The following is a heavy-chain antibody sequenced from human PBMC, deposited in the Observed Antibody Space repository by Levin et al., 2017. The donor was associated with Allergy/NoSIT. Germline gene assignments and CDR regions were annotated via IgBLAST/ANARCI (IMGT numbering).Heavy chain of an antibody. Sequence: GGSLRLSCAASGFTFSSYSMNWVRQAPGKGLEWLSYISSSSSAKYYADSVKGRFTISRDNAKNSLFLQMNSLRDEDTAVYYCARVWFGEWLWGQGTLVTVSS. CDR3: ARVWFGEWL. V-gene: IGHV3-48*02. D-gene: IGHD3-10*01. CDR1: GFTFSSYS. J-gene: IGHJ4*02. CDR2: ISSSSSAK.